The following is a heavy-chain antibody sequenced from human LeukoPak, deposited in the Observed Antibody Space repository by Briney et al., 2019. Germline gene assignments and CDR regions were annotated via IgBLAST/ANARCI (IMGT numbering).Heavy chain of an antibody. CDR2: INPNSGVT. Sequence: GASVKVSCKASGYTFTGYYLHWVRQAPGQGLEWMGWINPNSGVTNYAQKFQGRVTMTRDTSISTAYMELSRLRSDDTAVYYCARDGYVGLWFGELLDYFDYWGQGTLVTVSS. D-gene: IGHD3-10*01. CDR3: ARDGYVGLWFGELLDYFDY. V-gene: IGHV1-2*02. CDR1: GYTFTGYY. J-gene: IGHJ4*02.